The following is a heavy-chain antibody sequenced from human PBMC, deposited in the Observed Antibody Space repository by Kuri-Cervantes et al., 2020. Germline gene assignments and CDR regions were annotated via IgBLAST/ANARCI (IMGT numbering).Heavy chain of an antibody. V-gene: IGHV3-9*01. J-gene: IGHJ6*03. CDR1: GFTLDDYA. D-gene: IGHD3-10*01. CDR3: VKDRGSGSTADYYYYYMDV. Sequence: GGSLRLSCAASGFTLDDYAMHWVRQTPGKGLEWVSGISRNGGNIAYADSVKGRLTISRDNAKNSLYLQMNSLRAEDTALYYCVKDRGSGSTADYYYYYMDVWGKGTTVTVSS. CDR2: ISRNGGNI.